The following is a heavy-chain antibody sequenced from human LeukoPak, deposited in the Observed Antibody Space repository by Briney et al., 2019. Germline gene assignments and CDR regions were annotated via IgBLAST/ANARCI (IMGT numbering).Heavy chain of an antibody. Sequence: GGSLRLSCAASGFTFSSYWMHWVRQAPGKGLVWVSRINSDGSSTSYADSVKGRFTISRDNAKNTLYLQMNSLRAEDTAVYYCARSGGYYDILTGEYYYYYYMDVWGKGTTVTVSS. CDR2: INSDGSST. CDR1: GFTFSSYW. J-gene: IGHJ6*03. D-gene: IGHD3-9*01. V-gene: IGHV3-74*01. CDR3: ARSGGYYDILTGEYYYYYYMDV.